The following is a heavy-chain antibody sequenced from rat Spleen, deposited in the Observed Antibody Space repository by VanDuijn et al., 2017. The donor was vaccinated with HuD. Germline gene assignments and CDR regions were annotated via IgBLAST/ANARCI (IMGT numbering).Heavy chain of an antibody. D-gene: IGHD5-1*01. CDR2: ITNTGGST. CDR1: GFTFNNYW. J-gene: IGHJ1*01. CDR3: ARRSGSSGWYFDF. V-gene: IGHV5-31*01. Sequence: EVQLVETGGGLVQPGRSLKLSCVASGFTFNNYWMTWIRQAPGQGLEWVASITNTGGSTYYPDSVKGRITISRDNAKNTQYLQMDSLRSEDTATYYCARRSGSSGWYFDFWGPGTMVTVSS.